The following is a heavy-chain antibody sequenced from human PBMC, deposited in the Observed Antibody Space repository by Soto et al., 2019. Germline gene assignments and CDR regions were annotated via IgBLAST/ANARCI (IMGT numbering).Heavy chain of an antibody. CDR2: ISYDGSNK. J-gene: IGHJ1*01. CDR1: GFTFSSYA. D-gene: IGHD3-22*01. CDR3: ARAPQALTYYYDSSGPVPAEYFQH. Sequence: PGGSLRLSCAASGFTFSSYAMHWVRQAPGKGLEWVAVISYDGSNKYYADSVKGRFTISRDNSKNTLYLQMNSLRAEDTAVYYCARAPQALTYYYDSSGPVPAEYFQHWGQGTLVTVSS. V-gene: IGHV3-30-3*01.